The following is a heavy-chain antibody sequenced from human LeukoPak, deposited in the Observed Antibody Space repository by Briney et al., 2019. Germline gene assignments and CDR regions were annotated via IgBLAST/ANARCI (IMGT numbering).Heavy chain of an antibody. CDR2: INWNGGST. J-gene: IGHJ5*02. CDR1: GFTFDDYG. Sequence: GGSLRLSCGVSGFTFDDYGMNWVRQPPGKGLEWISDINWNGGSTSYAASVRGRFTVSRDNAKNLLYLQMTSLRVEDTALYYCARRKDFADFGSAYYPLDHWGQGTLVTVS. V-gene: IGHV3-20*04. D-gene: IGHD3-3*01. CDR3: ARRKDFADFGSAYYPLDH.